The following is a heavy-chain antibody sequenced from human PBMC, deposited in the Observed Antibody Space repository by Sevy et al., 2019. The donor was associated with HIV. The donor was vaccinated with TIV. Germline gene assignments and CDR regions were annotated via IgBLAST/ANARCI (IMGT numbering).Heavy chain of an antibody. CDR1: GDSISGYY. J-gene: IGHJ6*02. CDR3: ARAAADYYYGMDV. V-gene: IGHV4-59*01. CDR2: NYYNGRT. Sequence: SETLSLTCTVSGDSISGYYWSWIRQSPGKKLQWIGYNYYNGRTNYDPSLKSRVTISVDTSKNQFSLKLSSVTAADTAVHYCARAAADYYYGMDVWGQGTTVTVSS.